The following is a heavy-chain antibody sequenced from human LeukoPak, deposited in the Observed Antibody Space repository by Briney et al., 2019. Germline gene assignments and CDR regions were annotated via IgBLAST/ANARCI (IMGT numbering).Heavy chain of an antibody. CDR3: ARVGDTVVAPAGGYYGMDV. V-gene: IGHV3-21*01. CDR1: GFSFDSYA. Sequence: GGSLRLSCATSGFSFDSYAMSWVRQAPGKGLEWVSSISSSSTFIYYADSVKGRFTISRDNAKNSLYLQMNSLRAEDTAVYYCARVGDTVVAPAGGYYGMDVWGQGTTVTVSS. J-gene: IGHJ6*02. CDR2: ISSSSTFI. D-gene: IGHD2-2*01.